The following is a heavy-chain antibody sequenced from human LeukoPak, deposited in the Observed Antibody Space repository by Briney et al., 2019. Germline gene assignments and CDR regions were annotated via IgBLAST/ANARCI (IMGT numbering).Heavy chain of an antibody. CDR1: GFSFSSFA. V-gene: IGHV3-23*01. D-gene: IGHD5-12*01. CDR3: AKGPAKYSGYDYFEY. J-gene: IGHJ4*02. Sequence: GGPLRLSCAASGFSFSSFAMSWVRQAPGKGLEWVSVISGLGDSTNYAESVKGRFTISRDNSKNTVYLLMNSLRGEDTAVYYCAKGPAKYSGYDYFEYWGQGTLVTVSS. CDR2: ISGLGDST.